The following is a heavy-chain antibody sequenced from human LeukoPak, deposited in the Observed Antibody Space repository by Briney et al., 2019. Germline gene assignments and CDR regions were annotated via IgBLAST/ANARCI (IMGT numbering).Heavy chain of an antibody. CDR3: AREDPNFDY. Sequence: SETLSLTCTVSGGSISSSYWSWIRQPPGKGLEWIGFIYYTGSTNYNPSLKSRVTILVDTSKNQFSLKLSSVTAADTAVYYCAREDPNFDYWGQGTLVTVSS. V-gene: IGHV4-59*12. CDR2: IYYTGST. CDR1: GGSISSSY. J-gene: IGHJ4*02.